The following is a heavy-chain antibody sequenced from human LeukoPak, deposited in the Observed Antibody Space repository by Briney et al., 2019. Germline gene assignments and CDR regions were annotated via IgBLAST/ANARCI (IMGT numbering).Heavy chain of an antibody. J-gene: IGHJ4*02. Sequence: GGSLRLSCAPSGFTFSSYAMHWVRQAPGKGLEYVSAISSNGGSTYYANSVKGRFTISRDNSKNTLYLQMGSLRAEDMAVYYCARDEGNWGQGTLVTVSS. CDR1: GFTFSSYA. CDR3: ARDEGN. V-gene: IGHV3-64*01. CDR2: ISSNGGST.